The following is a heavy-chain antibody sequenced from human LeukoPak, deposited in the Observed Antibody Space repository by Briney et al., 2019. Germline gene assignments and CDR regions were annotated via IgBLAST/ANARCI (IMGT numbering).Heavy chain of an antibody. J-gene: IGHJ3*02. V-gene: IGHV3-21*01. D-gene: IGHD3-10*01. CDR2: ISISSSYI. Sequence: GGSLRLSCAASGFTVINYAMSWVRQAPGKGLEWVSSISISSSYIYYADSVKGRFTISRDNAKNSLRLQMYRLRAEETAAYCCAKDPHYYGSGSYNTIWGQETMVTVS. CDR3: AKDPHYYGSGSYNTI. CDR1: GFTVINYA.